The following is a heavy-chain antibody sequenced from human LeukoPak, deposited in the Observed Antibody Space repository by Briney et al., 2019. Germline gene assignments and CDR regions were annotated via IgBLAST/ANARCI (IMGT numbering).Heavy chain of an antibody. V-gene: IGHV4-39*01. CDR2: IYYSGST. CDR1: GGSISSGSYY. CDR3: ARQPHLSDTYYYDSSAEGPFDAFDI. D-gene: IGHD3-22*01. J-gene: IGHJ3*02. Sequence: PSQTLSLTCTVSGGSISSGSYYWGWIRQPPGKGLEWIGSIYYSGSTYYNPSLKSRVTISVDTSKNQFSLKLSSVTAADTAVYYCARQPHLSDTYYYDSSAEGPFDAFDIWGQGTMVTVSS.